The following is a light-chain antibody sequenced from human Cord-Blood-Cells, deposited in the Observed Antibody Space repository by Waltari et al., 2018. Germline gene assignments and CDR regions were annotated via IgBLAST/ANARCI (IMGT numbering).Light chain of an antibody. CDR2: DVS. J-gene: IGLJ3*02. V-gene: IGLV2-14*01. CDR3: SSYTSSSTWV. Sequence: QSALTQPASVSGSPGQSITISCTGTSSDVGGYNYVSWYPQHPGQAPKLMVYDVSKRPSGVSNPFSGSKACNTASLTISGLQAEDEADYYCSSYTSSSTWVFGGGTKLTVL. CDR1: SSDVGGYNY.